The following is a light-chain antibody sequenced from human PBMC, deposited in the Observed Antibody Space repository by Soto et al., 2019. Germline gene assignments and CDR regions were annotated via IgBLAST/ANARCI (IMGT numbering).Light chain of an antibody. J-gene: IGKJ1*01. CDR2: NTS. V-gene: IGKV1-5*03. CDR3: QYWSDYCWT. Sequence: DIQLTQSPSTLSTSVGDRVTISCRASQSISSWLAWYQQKPGKAPKLLIYNTSNLESGLPPRFGGSASGTEFTLTISSLQPDDFATYYCQYWSDYCWTFGQGTKVEIK. CDR1: QSISSW.